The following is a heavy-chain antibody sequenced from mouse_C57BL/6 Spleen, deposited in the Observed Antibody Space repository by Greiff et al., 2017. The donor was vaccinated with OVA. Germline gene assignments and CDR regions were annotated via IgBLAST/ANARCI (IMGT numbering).Heavy chain of an antibody. Sequence: DVQLVESGGGLVKPGGSLKLSCAASGFTFSSYTMSWVRQTPEKRLEWVATISGGGGNTYYPDSVKGRFTISRDNAKNTLYLQMSSLRSEDTALYYCARHIYDGYFFAYWGQGTLVTVSA. CDR2: ISGGGGNT. V-gene: IGHV5-9*01. CDR3: ARHIYDGYFFAY. J-gene: IGHJ3*01. CDR1: GFTFSSYT. D-gene: IGHD2-3*01.